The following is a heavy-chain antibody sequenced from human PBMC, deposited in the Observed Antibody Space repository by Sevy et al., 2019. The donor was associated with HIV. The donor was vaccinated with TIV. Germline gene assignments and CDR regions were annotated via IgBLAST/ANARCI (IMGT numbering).Heavy chain of an antibody. CDR3: AREGCTKPHDY. Sequence: GGCLRLSCEASGFTFSKYSMSWVRQAPGKGLEWISTFSFGCGRINYADSVKGRFTISRDDSNNTLYLQMNSLRAEVTAVYYRAREGCTKPHDYWGQGTLVTVSS. J-gene: IGHJ4*02. CDR2: FSFGCGRI. D-gene: IGHD2-8*01. V-gene: IGHV3-23*01. CDR1: GFTFSKYS.